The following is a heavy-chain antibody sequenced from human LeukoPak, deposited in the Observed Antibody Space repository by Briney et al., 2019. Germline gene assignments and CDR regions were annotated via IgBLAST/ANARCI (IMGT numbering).Heavy chain of an antibody. J-gene: IGHJ5*02. CDR1: GGTFSSYA. CDR3: AAGLGESSGYYYVFGLS. D-gene: IGHD3-22*01. Sequence: SVKVSCKASGGTFSSYAISWVRQAPGQGLEWMGGIIPIFGTANYAQKFQGRVTITADESTSTAYMELSSLRSEDTAVYYCAAGLGESSGYYYVFGLSWGQGTLVTVSS. V-gene: IGHV1-69*13. CDR2: IIPIFGTA.